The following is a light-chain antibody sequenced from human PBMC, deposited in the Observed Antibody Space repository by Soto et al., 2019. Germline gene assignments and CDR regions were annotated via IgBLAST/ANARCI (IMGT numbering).Light chain of an antibody. Sequence: QSALTQPHSVSGSPGQSVTISCTGTSSDVGGSNYVSWYQQHPGKAPKLMIYDVSKRPSGVPDRFSGSKSGNTASLTISGLQAEDEADYYCCSYAGSYSSLFGGGTQLT. CDR3: CSYAGSYSSL. CDR2: DVS. V-gene: IGLV2-11*01. J-gene: IGLJ3*02. CDR1: SSDVGGSNY.